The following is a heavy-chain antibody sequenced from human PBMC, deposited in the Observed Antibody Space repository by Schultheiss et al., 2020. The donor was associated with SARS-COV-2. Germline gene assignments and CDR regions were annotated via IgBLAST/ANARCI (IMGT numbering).Heavy chain of an antibody. J-gene: IGHJ4*02. Sequence: ASVKVSCKASGYTFTGYYMHWVRQAPGQGLEWMGWINPNSGGTNYAQKFQGRVTMTRDTSISTAYMELSRLRSDDTAVYHCARVGYYDSSGYSIDYWGQGTLVTVSS. V-gene: IGHV1-2*02. CDR1: GYTFTGYY. D-gene: IGHD3-22*01. CDR3: ARVGYYDSSGYSIDY. CDR2: INPNSGGT.